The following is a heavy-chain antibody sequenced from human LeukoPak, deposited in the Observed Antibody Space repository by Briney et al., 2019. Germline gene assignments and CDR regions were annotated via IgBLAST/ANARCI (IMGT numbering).Heavy chain of an antibody. CDR3: ARDQLGWFDP. CDR2: IYYSGST. V-gene: IGHV4-59*01. J-gene: IGHJ5*02. D-gene: IGHD6-13*01. Sequence: SETLSLTCTVSGVSISSYYWSWIRQPPGKGLEWIGYIYYSGSTNYNPSLKSRVTISVDTSKNQFSLKLSSVTAADTAVYYCARDQLGWFDPWGQGTLVTVSS. CDR1: GVSISSYY.